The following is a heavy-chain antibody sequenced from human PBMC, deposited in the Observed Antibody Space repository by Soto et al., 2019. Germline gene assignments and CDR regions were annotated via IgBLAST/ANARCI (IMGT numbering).Heavy chain of an antibody. J-gene: IGHJ6*02. V-gene: IGHV1-3*01. Sequence: QVQLVQSGAEVKKPGASVKVSCKASGYTFTSYAMHWVRQAPGQWLEWMGWINAGNGNTKYSQKFQGRVTITRDTSASTAYMELSSLRAEDTAVYYCARHGSTFGGATPGPYYYYGMDFWGQGTTVTVSS. D-gene: IGHD3-16*01. CDR1: GYTFTSYA. CDR3: ARHGSTFGGATPGPYYYYGMDF. CDR2: INAGNGNT.